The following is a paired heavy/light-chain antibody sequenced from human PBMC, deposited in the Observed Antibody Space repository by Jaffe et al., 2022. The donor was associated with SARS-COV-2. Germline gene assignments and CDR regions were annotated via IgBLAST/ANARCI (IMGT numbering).Heavy chain of an antibody. CDR2: ISGGSLSI. Sequence: EVQLVQSGGGLVKPGGSLRLSCAASGFTFSHYAMNWVRQAPGKGLEWVSSISGGSLSIHYADSVKGRFTVSRDNANNSVFLHMNSLRTEDTAVYYCARDRQVFCTRGLCPPPDYWGQGTLVTVSS. CDR1: GFTFSHYA. CDR3: ARDRQVFCTRGLCPPPDY. J-gene: IGHJ4*02. V-gene: IGHV3-21*01. D-gene: IGHD2-8*02.
Light chain of an antibody. CDR2: GAS. CDR1: QSVGSN. CDR3: LQYDHWPPWT. V-gene: IGKV3-15*01. Sequence: EIVMTQSPDTLSVSPGERATLSCRASQSVGSNLAWYQQKPGQAPRLLIYGASTPATGISARFSGSGSGTEFTLTIGNLRSEDFAVYYCLQYDHWPPWTFGQGTKVEIK. J-gene: IGKJ1*01.